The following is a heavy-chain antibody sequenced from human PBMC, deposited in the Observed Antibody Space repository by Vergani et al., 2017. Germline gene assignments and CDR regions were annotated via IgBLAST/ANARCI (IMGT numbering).Heavy chain of an antibody. D-gene: IGHD4-23*01. Sequence: QVQLVQSGAEVKKPGASVKVSCKVSGYTLTELSMHWVRQAPGKGLEWMGGFDPEDGETIYAQKFQGRVTTTADKSTSTAYMELSSLRSEDTAVYYCASPNYGGKGGYDYWGQGTLVTVSS. CDR3: ASPNYGGKGGYDY. J-gene: IGHJ4*02. CDR2: FDPEDGET. CDR1: GYTLTELS. V-gene: IGHV1-24*01.